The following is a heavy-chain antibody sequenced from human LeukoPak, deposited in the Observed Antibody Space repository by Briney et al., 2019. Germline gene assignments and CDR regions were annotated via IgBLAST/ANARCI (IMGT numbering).Heavy chain of an antibody. Sequence: PSETLSLTCTVSGGSISSGGYYWSWIRQPPGKGLEWIGYIYHSGSTYYNPSLKSRVTISVDRSKNQFSLKLSSVTAADTAVYYCALVVPAHVVDYWGQGTLVTVSS. CDR2: IYHSGST. CDR1: GGSISSGGYY. V-gene: IGHV4-30-2*01. CDR3: ALVVPAHVVDY. D-gene: IGHD2-2*01. J-gene: IGHJ4*02.